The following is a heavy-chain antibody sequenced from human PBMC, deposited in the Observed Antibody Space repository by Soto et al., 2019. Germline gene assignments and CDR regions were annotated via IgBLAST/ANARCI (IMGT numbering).Heavy chain of an antibody. CDR1: GGSISSGGYY. D-gene: IGHD6-25*01. CDR2: IYYSGSP. CDR3: AREAAGILNWFDP. Sequence: QVQLQESGPGLVKPSQTLSLTCTVSGGSISSGGYYWSWIRQHPGKGLEWIGYIYYSGSPYYNPSLKSRVTISVETSKNQFSLKLSSVTAADTAVYYCAREAAGILNWFDPWGQGTLVTVSS. V-gene: IGHV4-31*03. J-gene: IGHJ5*02.